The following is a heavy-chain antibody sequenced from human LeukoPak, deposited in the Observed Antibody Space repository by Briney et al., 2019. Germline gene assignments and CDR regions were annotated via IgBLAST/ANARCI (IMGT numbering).Heavy chain of an antibody. D-gene: IGHD2-2*02. CDR1: GFTFSSYS. Sequence: GGSLRLSCAASGFTFSSYSMNWVRQAPGMGLEWVSSISSSSSYIYYADSVKGRFTISRDNAKNSLYLQMNSLRAEDTAVYYCARTHCSSTSCYSHNWFDPWGQGTLVTVSS. V-gene: IGHV3-21*01. CDR3: ARTHCSSTSCYSHNWFDP. CDR2: ISSSSSYI. J-gene: IGHJ5*02.